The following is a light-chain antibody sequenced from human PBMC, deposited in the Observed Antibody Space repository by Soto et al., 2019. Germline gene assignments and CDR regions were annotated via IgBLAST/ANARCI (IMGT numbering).Light chain of an antibody. Sequence: DIQMTQSPSSLSASVGDRVTITCRASQTIASYLNWYQQKPGKAPNLLIYDASSLKSGVPSRFSGSGSGTEFTLTISSLQPDDFATYYCQQYNSHWTFGQGTKVDIK. CDR3: QQYNSHWT. V-gene: IGKV1-5*01. CDR1: QTIASY. CDR2: DAS. J-gene: IGKJ1*01.